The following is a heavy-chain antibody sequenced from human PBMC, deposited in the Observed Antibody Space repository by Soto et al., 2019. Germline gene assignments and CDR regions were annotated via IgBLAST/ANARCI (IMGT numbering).Heavy chain of an antibody. CDR1: GGSISSRSYY. V-gene: IGHV4-39*01. CDR3: ACIFSGGYGYGFYYYGMDV. J-gene: IGHJ6*02. Sequence: PSAPLSLTCTVSGGSISSRSYYRGWIRQPPGKGLEWIGSIYNRGSPYYNPSLKSRVTISVDTSKNQISLKLRSVTAADTAVYYCACIFSGGYGYGFYYYGMDVWGQGTTVA. D-gene: IGHD5-18*01. CDR2: IYNRGSP.